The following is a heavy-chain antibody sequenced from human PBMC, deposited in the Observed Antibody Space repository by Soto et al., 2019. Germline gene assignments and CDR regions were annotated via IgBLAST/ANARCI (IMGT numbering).Heavy chain of an antibody. CDR1: GYTFTGYY. CDR3: ARASTLFADLDY. CDR2: INPNSGGT. Sequence: ASVKVACKASGYTFTGYYMHWVRQAPGQGLEWMGWINPNSGGTNYAQKFQGWVTMTRDTSISTAYMELSRLRSDDTAVYYCARASTLFADLDYWGQGTLLTVSS. V-gene: IGHV1-2*04. J-gene: IGHJ4*02. D-gene: IGHD2-21*01.